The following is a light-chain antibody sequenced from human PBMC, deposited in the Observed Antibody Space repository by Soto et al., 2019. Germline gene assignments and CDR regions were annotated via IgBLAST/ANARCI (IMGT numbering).Light chain of an antibody. J-gene: IGKJ5*01. CDR3: MHGTQRPLT. V-gene: IGKV2-30*01. CDR1: QSLVYMDGNTY. Sequence: DVIMTQSPLSLPVALGQAASISCRSSQSLVYMDGNTYLNWFQQRPGQSPRRLIYKISNRDSGVPDRFSGSGSGTDFTLKISRVEAEEVGIYSCMHGTQRPLTVAHGTRRDIK. CDR2: KIS.